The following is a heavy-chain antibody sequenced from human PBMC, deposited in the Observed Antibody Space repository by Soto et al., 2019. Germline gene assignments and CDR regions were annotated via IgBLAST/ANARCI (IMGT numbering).Heavy chain of an antibody. D-gene: IGHD5-18*01. CDR3: ARGIQLWYPFDY. CDR1: GVSISSGFDY. Sequence: PSDTLSLTCPFSGVSISSGFDYWSWIRQHPGKGLEWIGYIYYSGSTYYNPSLKSRVTISVDTSKNQFSLKLSSVTAADTAVYYCARGIQLWYPFDYWGQGTLVTVSS. V-gene: IGHV4-31*03. CDR2: IYYSGST. J-gene: IGHJ4*02.